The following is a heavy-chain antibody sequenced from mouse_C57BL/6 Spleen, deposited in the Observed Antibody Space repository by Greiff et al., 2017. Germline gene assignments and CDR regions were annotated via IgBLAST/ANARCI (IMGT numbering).Heavy chain of an antibody. V-gene: IGHV5-4*01. D-gene: IGHD1-1*01. CDR2: ISDGGSYT. CDR1: GFTFSSYA. Sequence: EVKLMESGGGLVKPGGSLKLSCAASGFTFSSYAMSWVRQTPEKRLEWVATISDGGSYTYYPDNVKGRFTISRDNAKNNLYLQMSHLKSEDTAMYYCARDHYGSSYRFAYWGQGTLVTVSA. CDR3: ARDHYGSSYRFAY. J-gene: IGHJ3*01.